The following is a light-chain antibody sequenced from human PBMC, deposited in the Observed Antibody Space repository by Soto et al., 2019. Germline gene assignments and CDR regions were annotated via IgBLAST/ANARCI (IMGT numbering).Light chain of an antibody. CDR3: SSYAGSNNLV. Sequence: QSVLTQPPSASGSPGQSVTISCTGTSSEVGAYNYVSWYQQHPGKAPKLMIYEVTKRPSGVPDRFSGSKSGNTASLTVSWLQAEDEADYYCSSYAGSNNLVFGGGTKVTVL. J-gene: IGLJ2*01. V-gene: IGLV2-8*01. CDR1: SSEVGAYNY. CDR2: EVT.